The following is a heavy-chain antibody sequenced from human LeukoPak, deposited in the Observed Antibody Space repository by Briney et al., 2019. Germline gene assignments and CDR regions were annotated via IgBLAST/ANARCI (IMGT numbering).Heavy chain of an antibody. D-gene: IGHD6-19*01. CDR1: GGSISSSSYY. CDR3: ARDKDGIGWYGD. Sequence: PSETLSLTCTVSGGSISSSSYYWGWIRQPPGKGLEWIGSIYYSGSTYYNPSLKSRVTISVDTSKNQFSLKLSSVTAADTAVYYCARDKDGIGWYGDWGQGILVIVSS. V-gene: IGHV4-39*07. CDR2: IYYSGST. J-gene: IGHJ4*02.